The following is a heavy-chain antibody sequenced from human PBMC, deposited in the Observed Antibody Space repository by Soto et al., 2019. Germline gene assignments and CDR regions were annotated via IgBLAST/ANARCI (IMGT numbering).Heavy chain of an antibody. J-gene: IGHJ4*02. CDR3: VSQRTNVTTHSPFDY. Sequence: SETLCLTCTVSGGSVTNSSYYWGWIRQSPGKGLEWIGSVYYRGRSYSKSSVKSRVTISVDTSKNQFSLNLNSVTASDTAVYLCVSQRTNVTTHSPFDYWGTGPLVP. CDR1: GGSVTNSSYY. CDR2: VYYRGRS. D-gene: IGHD4-4*01. V-gene: IGHV4-39*01.